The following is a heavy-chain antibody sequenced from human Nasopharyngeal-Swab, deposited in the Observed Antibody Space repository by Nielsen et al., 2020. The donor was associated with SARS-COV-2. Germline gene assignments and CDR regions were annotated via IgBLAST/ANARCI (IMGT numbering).Heavy chain of an antibody. CDR1: GGSISTGNYY. CDR2: IYHSGSA. Sequence: SETLSLTCTVSGGSISTGNYYWNWLRQPPGKGLEWIGSIYHSGSAYYNPSLKSRVTLSVDTSKDQFSLKLSPVTAADTAVYYCARVQYALGIDYWGQGILVTVSS. D-gene: IGHD3-10*01. J-gene: IGHJ4*02. CDR3: ARVQYALGIDY. V-gene: IGHV4-39*01.